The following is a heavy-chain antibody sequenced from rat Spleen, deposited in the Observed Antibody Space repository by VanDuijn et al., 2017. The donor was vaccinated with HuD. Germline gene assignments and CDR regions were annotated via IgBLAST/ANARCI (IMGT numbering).Heavy chain of an antibody. D-gene: IGHD1-9*01. J-gene: IGHJ2*01. CDR2: IWGNGSP. V-gene: IGHV2-13*01. CDR3: ARKDYGYNSYFDY. Sequence: QVQLKESGPGLVQPSQTLSLTCTVSGFSLSNYGVIWVRQPPGKGLEWMGVIWGNGSPNYNSALKSRLSISRDTSRSQVFLKMNSLQTEDTAMYFCARKDYGYNSYFDYWGQGVMVTVSS. CDR1: GFSLSNYG.